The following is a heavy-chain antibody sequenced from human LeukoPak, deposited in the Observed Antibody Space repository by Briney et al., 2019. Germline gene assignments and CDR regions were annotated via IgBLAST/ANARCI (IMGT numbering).Heavy chain of an antibody. V-gene: IGHV4-34*01. CDR2: INRSGST. J-gene: IGHJ4*02. CDR1: GGSFSGYY. CDR3: ARRNPIMITFGGVIVTYFDY. D-gene: IGHD3-16*02. Sequence: SETLSLTCAVYGGSFSGYYWSWIRQPPGKGLEWIGEINRSGSTNYNPSLKSRVTISVDTSKNQFSLKLSSVTAADTAVYYCARRNPIMITFGGVIVTYFDYWGQGTLVTVSS.